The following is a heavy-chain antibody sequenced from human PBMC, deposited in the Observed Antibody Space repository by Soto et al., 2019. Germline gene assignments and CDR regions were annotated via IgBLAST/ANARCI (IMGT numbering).Heavy chain of an antibody. D-gene: IGHD6-19*01. CDR2: INWNGDDI. Sequence: EVQLVESGGVVVQPGGSLRLSCAASGFTFDDYTMHWVRQGPGKGLEWVSFINWNGDDINYADSVKGRFTISRDNSKNSLYLQMNSLRTEDTDLYYCVKDSDWSFDSWGQGTLVTVSS. CDR1: GFTFDDYT. V-gene: IGHV3-43*01. J-gene: IGHJ4*02. CDR3: VKDSDWSFDS.